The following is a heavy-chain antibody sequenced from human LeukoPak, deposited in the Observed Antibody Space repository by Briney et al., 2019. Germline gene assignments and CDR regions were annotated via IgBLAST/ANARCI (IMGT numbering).Heavy chain of an antibody. J-gene: IGHJ4*02. D-gene: IGHD6-13*01. CDR3: AREGYSSSWAFDY. Sequence: VXXXPXKGLEWVANIKQDGSEKYYVDSVKGRFTISRDNAKNSLYLQMNSLRAEDTAVYYCAREGYSSSWAFDYWGQGTLVTVSS. V-gene: IGHV3-7*01. CDR2: IKQDGSEK.